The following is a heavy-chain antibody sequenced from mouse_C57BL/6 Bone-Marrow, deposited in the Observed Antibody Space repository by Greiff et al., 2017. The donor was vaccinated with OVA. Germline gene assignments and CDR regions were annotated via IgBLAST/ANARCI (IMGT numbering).Heavy chain of an antibody. CDR1: GFTFSSYG. CDR2: ISTGGSYT. D-gene: IGHD4-1*02. Sequence: EVKLLQSGGDLVKPGASLKLSCAASGFTFSSYGMSWVRQTPDKRLEWVATISTGGSYTYYPDKLKGRFTISRDKAKNTPYLQMSSLKSEDTAMYYCAGHNWDGAYWGQGTLVTVSA. V-gene: IGHV5-6*01. J-gene: IGHJ3*01. CDR3: AGHNWDGAY.